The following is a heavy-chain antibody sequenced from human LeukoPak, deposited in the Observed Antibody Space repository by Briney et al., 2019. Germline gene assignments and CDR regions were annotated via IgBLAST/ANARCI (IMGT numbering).Heavy chain of an antibody. CDR3: AKDKSHGSGSYLDY. D-gene: IGHD3-10*01. CDR2: ISWNSGSI. J-gene: IGHJ4*02. V-gene: IGHV3-9*01. Sequence: GGSLRLSCAASGFTFSSYEMDWVRQAPGKALEWVSGISWNSGSIGYADSVKGRFTISRDNAKNSLYLQMNSLRAEDTALYYCAKDKSHGSGSYLDYWGQGTLVTVSS. CDR1: GFTFSSYE.